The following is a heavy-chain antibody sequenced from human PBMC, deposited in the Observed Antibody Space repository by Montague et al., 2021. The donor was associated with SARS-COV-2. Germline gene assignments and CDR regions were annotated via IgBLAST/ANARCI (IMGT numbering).Heavy chain of an antibody. V-gene: IGHV4-34*01. D-gene: IGHD2-2*02. Sequence: SETLSLTCAVHGRSFSRYYWSWIRQPPGKGLEWIGEISHSGNTKYNPSLQSRLSISFDTSRNQFSLKVRSVTAADTAVYYCARLGDGIVPSPILGLGPYYSFYYMDVWGRGTTVTVSS. J-gene: IGHJ6*03. CDR3: ARLGDGIVPSPILGLGPYYSFYYMDV. CDR1: GRSFSRYY. CDR2: ISHSGNT.